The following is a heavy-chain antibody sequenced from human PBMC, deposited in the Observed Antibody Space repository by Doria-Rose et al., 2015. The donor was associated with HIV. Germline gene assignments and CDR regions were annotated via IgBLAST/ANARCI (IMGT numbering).Heavy chain of an antibody. J-gene: IGHJ4*02. CDR2: IFSDDER. D-gene: IGHD6-13*01. Sequence: QVTLKESGPVLVKPTETLTLTCTVSGVSLSSPGMGVSWIRQPPGKALEWLANIFSDDERSYNTSLKSRLTISRGTAKSQVVITMTDMDPVDTATYYCALIKSSRWYHKYYFDFWGQGTLAIVSA. CDR3: ALIKSSRWYHKYYFDF. CDR1: GVSLSSPGMG. V-gene: IGHV2-26*01.